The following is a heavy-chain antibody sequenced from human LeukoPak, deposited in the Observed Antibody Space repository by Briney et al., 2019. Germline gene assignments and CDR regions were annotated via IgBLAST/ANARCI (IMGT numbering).Heavy chain of an antibody. CDR2: IRYDGSNN. CDR3: AKDPVNCSSTSCSHYYYYYYMDV. J-gene: IGHJ6*03. CDR1: GFTFSSYG. D-gene: IGHD2-2*01. V-gene: IGHV3-30*02. Sequence: GGSLRLSCAASGFTFSSYGMHWVRQAPGKGLEWVAFIRYDGSNNYYADSVKGRFTISRDNSKNTLYLQMNSLRAEDTAVYYCAKDPVNCSSTSCSHYYYYYYMDVWGKGTTVTVSS.